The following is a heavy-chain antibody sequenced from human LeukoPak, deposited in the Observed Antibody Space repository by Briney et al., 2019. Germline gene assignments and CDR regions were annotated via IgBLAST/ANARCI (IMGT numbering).Heavy chain of an antibody. CDR2: ISSSITAV. CDR3: ARGCSPGTCSPFDY. CDR1: GFTFSSYE. Sequence: GGSLRLSCAASGFTFSSYEMNWVRQAPGKGLVWVSYISSSITAVYYADSVRGRFTISRDNAKNSLYLQMNSLRDEDTAVYYCARGCSPGTCSPFDYWGQGTLVTVSS. J-gene: IGHJ4*02. D-gene: IGHD2-15*01. V-gene: IGHV3-48*02.